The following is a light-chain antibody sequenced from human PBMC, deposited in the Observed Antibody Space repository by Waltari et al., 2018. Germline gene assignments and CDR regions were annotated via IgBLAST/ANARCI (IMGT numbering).Light chain of an antibody. Sequence: DIQMTHSPSSLSASVGDRVTITCRASQSITSYLNWYKQKPGKAPKLLIYAASSLLSGVPSRFSGSGSGTDFTLTISSLQPEDFATYYCQQSYSRPYTFGQGTKLDIK. CDR2: AAS. CDR1: QSITSY. J-gene: IGKJ2*01. CDR3: QQSYSRPYT. V-gene: IGKV1-39*01.